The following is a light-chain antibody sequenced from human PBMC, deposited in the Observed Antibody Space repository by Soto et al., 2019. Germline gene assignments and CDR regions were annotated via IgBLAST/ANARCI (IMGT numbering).Light chain of an antibody. V-gene: IGLV2-8*01. J-gene: IGLJ3*02. CDR3: SSYARNRDIL. CDR2: EVS. CDR1: SSDVGGYSL. Sequence: QSALTQPPSASGSPGQSVAISCTGTSSDVGGYSLVSWYQQHPGKAPKLMIYEVSKRPSGVHDRFSGSKSGNTASLTVSGLQAEDEADYYCSSYARNRDILFGGGTKLTVL.